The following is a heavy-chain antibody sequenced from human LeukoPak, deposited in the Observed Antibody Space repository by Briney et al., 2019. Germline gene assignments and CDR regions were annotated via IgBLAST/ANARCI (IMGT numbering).Heavy chain of an antibody. D-gene: IGHD3-22*01. CDR2: IWYDGSNK. CDR1: GFTFSSYG. CDR3: AKDQDDSSGYYYSSSYFQH. Sequence: PGESLRLSCAASGFTFSSYGMHWVRQAPGKGLEWVAVIWYDGSNKYYADSVKGRFTISRDNSKNTLYLQMNSLRAEDTAVYYCAKDQDDSSGYYYSSSYFQHWGQGTLVTVSS. J-gene: IGHJ1*01. V-gene: IGHV3-33*06.